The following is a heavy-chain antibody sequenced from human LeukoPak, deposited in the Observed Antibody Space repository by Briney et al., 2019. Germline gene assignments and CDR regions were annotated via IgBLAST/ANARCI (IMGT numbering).Heavy chain of an antibody. CDR3: ARGRQDVTMIVVVMTAVSYYLDV. Sequence: SETLSLTCAVYGGSISGYYWTWIRQTPEKGLEWIGDMNPSGSTSYNPSLKSRVTISVDTSKKQFSLKLSSVTAADTAVYYCARGRQDVTMIVVVMTAVSYYLDVWGKGTTVTVS. CDR2: MNPSGST. J-gene: IGHJ6*03. V-gene: IGHV4-34*01. CDR1: GGSISGYY. D-gene: IGHD3-22*01.